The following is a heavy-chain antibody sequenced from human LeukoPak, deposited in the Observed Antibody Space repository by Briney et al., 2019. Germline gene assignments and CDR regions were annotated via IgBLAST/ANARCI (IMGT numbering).Heavy chain of an antibody. V-gene: IGHV3-23*01. J-gene: IGHJ4*02. CDR3: AKKGSHSLDH. CDR1: GFTFSSND. CDR2: NGARDGDT. Sequence: PGGSLRLSCAASGFTFSSNDMSWVRQAPGKGLEWVSANGARDGDTYHADSVKGRFTISRDNSKNTLYLQMNNLRADDTAVYFCAKKGSHSLDHWGQGALVTVSS.